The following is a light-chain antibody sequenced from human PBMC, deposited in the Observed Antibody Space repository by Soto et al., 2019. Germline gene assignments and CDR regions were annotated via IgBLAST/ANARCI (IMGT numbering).Light chain of an antibody. CDR3: SAFTLTSAFV. CDR2: EVS. J-gene: IGLJ1*01. Sequence: QSVLTQPASVSGSRGQSITMSCTGTSSVVGGYDYVSWYQQHPGKAPKLIIYEVSNRPSGVSDRFSGSKSGNTASLTLSGLQPEDEADYYCSAFTLTSAFVFGTGTKLTVL. V-gene: IGLV2-14*01. CDR1: SSVVGGYDY.